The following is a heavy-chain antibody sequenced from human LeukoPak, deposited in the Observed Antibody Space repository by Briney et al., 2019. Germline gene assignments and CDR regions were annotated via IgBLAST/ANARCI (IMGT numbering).Heavy chain of an antibody. CDR1: GFIFSNNW. Sequence: GGSLRLSCVASGFIFSNNWMTWVRQAPGKGLEWVANIRQDGSVAFYVDSVRGRFTISRDNSKNTLYLQMNSLRAEDTAVYYCARHRSSWLIDYWGQGTLVTVSS. CDR2: IRQDGSVA. V-gene: IGHV3-7*03. J-gene: IGHJ4*02. CDR3: ARHRSSWLIDY. D-gene: IGHD6-6*01.